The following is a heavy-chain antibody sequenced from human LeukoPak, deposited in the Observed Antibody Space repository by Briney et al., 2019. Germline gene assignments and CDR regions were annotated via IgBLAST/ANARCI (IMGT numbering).Heavy chain of an antibody. J-gene: IGHJ4*02. D-gene: IGHD3-10*01. CDR1: GFTFSSYS. Sequence: GGSLRLSCAASGFTFSSYSMNWVRQAPGKGLEWVSSISSSSSYIYYADSLKGRFTISRDNAKNSLYLQMSSLRAEDTAVYYCARVYYGSGSPRHFDYWGQGTLVTVSS. CDR3: ARVYYGSGSPRHFDY. CDR2: ISSSSSYI. V-gene: IGHV3-21*04.